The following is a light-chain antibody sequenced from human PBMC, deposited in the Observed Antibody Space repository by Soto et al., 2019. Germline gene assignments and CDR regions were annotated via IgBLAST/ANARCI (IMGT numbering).Light chain of an antibody. CDR1: SSDVGAHNF. CDR3: NSYTNTAARV. V-gene: IGLV2-14*01. Sequence: QSALTQPASVSGSPGQSITISCTGTSSDVGAHNFVSWYQQHPGKAPKLMIYEVSNRPSGVSNRFSASKSGNTASLTISGLQAEDEADYYCNSYTNTAARVFGTGTKLTVL. CDR2: EVS. J-gene: IGLJ1*01.